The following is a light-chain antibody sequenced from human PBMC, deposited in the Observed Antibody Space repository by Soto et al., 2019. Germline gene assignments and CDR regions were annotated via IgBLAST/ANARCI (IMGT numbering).Light chain of an antibody. CDR2: ITS. J-gene: IGKJ2*01. CDR3: QQSYRTPYT. Sequence: DIQMTQSPSSLSASIGDRVTITCRASQSISNYWNWYQQKPGTAPKLLIAITSTLQGGVPSRFSGSGSGTDFTLTISSLQPEDFATYYCQQSYRTPYTFGQGTKLEIK. CDR1: QSISNY. V-gene: IGKV1-39*01.